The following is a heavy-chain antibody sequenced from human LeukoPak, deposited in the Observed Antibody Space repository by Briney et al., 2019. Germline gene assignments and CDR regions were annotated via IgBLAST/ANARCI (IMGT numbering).Heavy chain of an antibody. V-gene: IGHV4-59*08. CDR3: ARCDFGSGSYSPHFDY. CDR2: IYYTGST. Sequence: SETLSLTCSVSGGSISSLYWSWIRQPPGKGLEWIGYIYYTGSTNYNPSLKSRVTMFVDMSKNQFSLRLSSVTAADTAVYYCARCDFGSGSYSPHFDYWGQGTLVTVSS. J-gene: IGHJ4*02. CDR1: GGSISSLY. D-gene: IGHD3-10*01.